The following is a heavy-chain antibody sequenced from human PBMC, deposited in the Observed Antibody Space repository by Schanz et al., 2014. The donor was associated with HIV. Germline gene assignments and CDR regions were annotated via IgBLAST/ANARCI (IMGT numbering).Heavy chain of an antibody. CDR3: ARGTYSTPVQYYFYYGMDV. D-gene: IGHD2-15*01. CDR1: GGTFSNYA. Sequence: QVQLLQSGTEVTKPGSSVKVSCKGSGGTFSNYAISWVRQAPGQGLEWMGGIIPFLGARNYAEKFQGRLTMTADESTNLAFMELTSLESDDTAVYYCARGTYSTPVQYYFYYGMDVWGLGTTVTVSS. CDR2: IIPFLGAR. V-gene: IGHV1-69*01. J-gene: IGHJ6*02.